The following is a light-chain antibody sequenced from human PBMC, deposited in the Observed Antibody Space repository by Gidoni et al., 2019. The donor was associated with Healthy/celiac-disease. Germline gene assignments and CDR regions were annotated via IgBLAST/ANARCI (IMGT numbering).Light chain of an antibody. CDR1: QSVSSY. CDR2: DAS. V-gene: IGKV3-11*01. J-gene: IGKJ1*01. Sequence: EIVLTQSPATLSLSPGERATLSCRASQSVSSYLAWYQQKPGQAPRLLIYDASNRATGVPARFSGSGSGTDFTLTISSLEPEDFAVYCCQQRSNWPTFAQGTKVEIK. CDR3: QQRSNWPT.